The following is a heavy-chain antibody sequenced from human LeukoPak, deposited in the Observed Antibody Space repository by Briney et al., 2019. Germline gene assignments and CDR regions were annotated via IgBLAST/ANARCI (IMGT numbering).Heavy chain of an antibody. D-gene: IGHD3-16*01. CDR3: ARLSIIPTYYFDY. Sequence: GGSLRLSCAASGFTVSSNYMSWVRQAPGKGLEWVSVIYSGGSTYYADSVKGRFTISRDNSKNTLYLQMNSLRAEDTAVYYCARLSIIPTYYFDYWGQGTLVTASS. J-gene: IGHJ4*02. V-gene: IGHV3-66*01. CDR2: IYSGGST. CDR1: GFTVSSNY.